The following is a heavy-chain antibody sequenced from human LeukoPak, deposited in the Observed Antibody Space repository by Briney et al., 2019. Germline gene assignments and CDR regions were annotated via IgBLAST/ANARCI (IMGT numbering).Heavy chain of an antibody. D-gene: IGHD6-13*01. CDR1: GFTFDDYA. CDR3: AKSSSSWYGVYFDY. V-gene: IGHV3-9*03. CDR2: ISWNSGSI. J-gene: IGHJ4*02. Sequence: PGGSLRLSCAASGFTFDDYAMHWVRQAPGKGLEWVSGISWNSGSIGYADSVKGRFTISRDNAKNSLYLQMNSLRAEDMALYYCAKSSSSWYGVYFDYWGQGTLVTVSS.